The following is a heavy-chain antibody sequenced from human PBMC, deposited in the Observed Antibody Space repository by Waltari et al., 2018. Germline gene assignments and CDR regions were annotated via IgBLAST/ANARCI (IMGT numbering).Heavy chain of an antibody. CDR2: INIDGGYI. Sequence: EVQLVESGGGLVQPGGSLRLSCAASGFSFGAYWMPWVRQAPGKGLEWVSRINIDGGYISYTDSVKGRFTISRDNAKNTLFLQLNSLRVEDTAVYYCARKGGRGYPYGPFYYDNWGQGTLVTVSP. CDR1: GFSFGAYW. V-gene: IGHV3-74*01. D-gene: IGHD5-18*01. J-gene: IGHJ4*02. CDR3: ARKGGRGYPYGPFYYDN.